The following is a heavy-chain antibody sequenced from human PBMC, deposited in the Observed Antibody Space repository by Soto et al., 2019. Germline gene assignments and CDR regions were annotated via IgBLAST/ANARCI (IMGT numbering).Heavy chain of an antibody. CDR2: IYYSGIT. CDR3: ARGSIVGATVSGWFDP. J-gene: IGHJ5*02. Sequence: SETLSLTCSVSGGSISTYYWSWIRQTPEKGLEWIGYIYYSGITKYNPSLRSRATISVDTSKNQFSLHLTSVTAADTAVYFCARGSIVGATVSGWFDPWGQGTLVTVSS. CDR1: GGSISTYY. D-gene: IGHD1-26*01. V-gene: IGHV4-59*03.